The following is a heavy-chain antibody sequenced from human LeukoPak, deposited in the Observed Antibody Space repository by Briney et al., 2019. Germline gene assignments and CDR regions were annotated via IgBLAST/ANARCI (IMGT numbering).Heavy chain of an antibody. Sequence: GASVKVSCKASGYTFTGYYMHWVRQAPGQGLEWMGWINPNSGGTNYAQKFQGRVAMTTDTSISTAYMELSRLRPDDTAIYYCARDGPAQMVDFDYWGQGTLVTVSS. D-gene: IGHD3-10*01. V-gene: IGHV1-2*02. CDR1: GYTFTGYY. CDR3: ARDGPAQMVDFDY. J-gene: IGHJ4*02. CDR2: INPNSGGT.